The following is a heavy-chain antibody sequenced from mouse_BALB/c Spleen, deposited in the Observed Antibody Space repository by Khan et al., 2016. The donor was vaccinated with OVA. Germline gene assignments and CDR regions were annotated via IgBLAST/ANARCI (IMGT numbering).Heavy chain of an antibody. J-gene: IGHJ3*01. CDR3: TRGYYGDPFAY. CDR1: GFTFSDYY. D-gene: IGHD2-13*01. CDR2: ISDGGTYI. V-gene: IGHV5-4*02. Sequence: EVELVESGGGLVKPGGSLKLSCAATGFTFSDYYMYWVRQTPEKRLEWVATISDGGTYIYYPDNVKGRFTISRDNAKNNLYLQMSSLKSDDTAISYCTRGYYGDPFAYWGQGTLVTVSA.